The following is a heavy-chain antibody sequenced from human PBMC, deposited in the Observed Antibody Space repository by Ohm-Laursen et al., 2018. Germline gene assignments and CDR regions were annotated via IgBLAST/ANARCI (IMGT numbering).Heavy chain of an antibody. CDR3: ARAKGSYAFDI. CDR1: GFTFSDYY. J-gene: IGHJ3*02. V-gene: IGHV3-11*01. D-gene: IGHD1-26*01. Sequence: SLRLSCAAVGFTFSDYYMNWIRQAPGKGLEWISYISPTDSTIYYADSVKGRFTISRDNAKNSLYLQMNSLRAEDTAIYYCARAKGSYAFDIWGQGTMVTVSS. CDR2: ISPTDSTI.